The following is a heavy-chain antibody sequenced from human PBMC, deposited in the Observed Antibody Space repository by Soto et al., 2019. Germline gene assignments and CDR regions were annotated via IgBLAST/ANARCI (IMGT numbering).Heavy chain of an antibody. CDR1: GYTITSYD. J-gene: IGHJ3*02. CDR3: ARGTVLRYFDWLAPGDAFDI. Sequence: SAKVTRKASGYTITSYDINWGRQATRQGLEWMGWMNPNSGNTGYAQKFQGRVTMTRNTSISTAYMELSSLRSEDTAVYYCARGTVLRYFDWLAPGDAFDIWGQGTMVTVSS. V-gene: IGHV1-8*01. CDR2: MNPNSGNT. D-gene: IGHD3-9*01.